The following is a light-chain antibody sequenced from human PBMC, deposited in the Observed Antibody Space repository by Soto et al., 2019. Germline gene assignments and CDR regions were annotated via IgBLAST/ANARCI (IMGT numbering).Light chain of an antibody. CDR3: QQYGSSPRIFT. V-gene: IGKV3-20*01. CDR2: GAS. Sequence: EIVLTQSPGTLSLSPGERVTLSCRASQSIRSSYLAWYQQKPGQAPRLLIYGASGRATGIQDRFSGSVSETDFTLTISRLEPEDFALYYCQQYGSSPRIFTFGPGTKVDIK. CDR1: QSIRSSY. J-gene: IGKJ3*01.